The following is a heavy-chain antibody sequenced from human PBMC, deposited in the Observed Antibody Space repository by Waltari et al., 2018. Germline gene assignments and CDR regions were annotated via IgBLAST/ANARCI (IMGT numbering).Heavy chain of an antibody. Sequence: QVQLVQSEAEVKKPGASVKVSCKVSGYTLTEISMDWVRQAPGKGLEWMGFFDPEDGETIYAQKFEGRVSMTEDTSTDTAYMELSSLRFEDTALYYCAPSRRERADGSYFDSWGQGTLVTVSS. CDR2: FDPEDGET. V-gene: IGHV1-24*01. D-gene: IGHD1-26*01. J-gene: IGHJ4*02. CDR1: GYTLTEIS. CDR3: APSRRERADGSYFDS.